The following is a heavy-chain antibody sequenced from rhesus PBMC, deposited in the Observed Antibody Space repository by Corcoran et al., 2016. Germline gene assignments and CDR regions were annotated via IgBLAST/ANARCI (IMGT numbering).Heavy chain of an antibody. Sequence: QLQLQESGPGLVKPSETLSVTCAVSGGSISSSYWSWIRQAPGKGLEWIGYIYGSGSSTNYNPSLKSRVTLSVDTSKNQLSLKLSSLTAADTAVYYCATIYSSGWLYFDYWGQGVLVTVSS. CDR1: GGSISSSY. D-gene: IGHD6-31*01. V-gene: IGHV4-169*01. CDR3: ATIYSSGWLYFDY. CDR2: IYGSGSST. J-gene: IGHJ4*01.